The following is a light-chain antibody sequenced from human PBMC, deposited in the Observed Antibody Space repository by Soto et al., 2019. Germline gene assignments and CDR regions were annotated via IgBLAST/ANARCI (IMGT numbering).Light chain of an antibody. Sequence: EIVLTQSPGTLSLSPGERATLSCRASQSVSSSYLAWYQQKPGQAPRLLIYGASSRATGIPDRFSCSGSGTDFTLNISRLEPEDFAVYYCQQYGSSPFTFGGGTKVEIK. CDR1: QSVSSSY. CDR2: GAS. CDR3: QQYGSSPFT. V-gene: IGKV3-20*01. J-gene: IGKJ4*01.